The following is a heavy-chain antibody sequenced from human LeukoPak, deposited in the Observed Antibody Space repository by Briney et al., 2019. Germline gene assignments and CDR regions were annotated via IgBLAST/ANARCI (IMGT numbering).Heavy chain of an antibody. J-gene: IGHJ4*02. V-gene: IGHV6-1*01. CDR3: ARGLYDSSWYYLDY. CDR1: GDSVSSNSAA. Sequence: SQTLSLTCAISGDSVSSNSAAWNWIRQSPSRGLEWLGRTYYRSKWSNNYAVSMKSRITINPDTSKNQFALQLNSVTPENTAVYYCARGLYDSSWYYLDYWGQGTLVTVSS. CDR2: TYYRSKWSN. D-gene: IGHD6-13*01.